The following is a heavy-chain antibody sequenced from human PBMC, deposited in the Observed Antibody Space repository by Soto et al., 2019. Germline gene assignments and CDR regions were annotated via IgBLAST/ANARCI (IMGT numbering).Heavy chain of an antibody. J-gene: IGHJ6*02. Sequence: ASVKVSCKASGYTFNNYIIFWVRQAPGQGLEWMGRIRTYDGNAYYAQKFQGGVTMTADTSTSTAYMELRSLRLDDTAVYYCAIAYASQTYYGYYGTDVWGQGTTVTVSS. CDR1: GYTFNNYI. V-gene: IGHV1-18*01. D-gene: IGHD3-10*01. CDR3: AIAYASQTYYGYYGTDV. CDR2: IRTYDGNA.